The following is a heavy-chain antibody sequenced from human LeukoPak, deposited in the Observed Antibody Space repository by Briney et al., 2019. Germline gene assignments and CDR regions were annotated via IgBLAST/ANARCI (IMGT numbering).Heavy chain of an antibody. CDR3: ARVRCGADCYCDY. CDR2: ISSSSSTI. J-gene: IGHJ4*02. CDR1: GFTFSSYD. Sequence: GGSLRLSCAASGFTFSSYDMSWVRQAPGKGLEWVSYISSSSSTIYYADSVKGRFTISRDNAKNSLYLQMNSLRDEDTAVYYCARVRCGADCYCDYWGQGTLVTVSS. D-gene: IGHD2-21*02. V-gene: IGHV3-48*02.